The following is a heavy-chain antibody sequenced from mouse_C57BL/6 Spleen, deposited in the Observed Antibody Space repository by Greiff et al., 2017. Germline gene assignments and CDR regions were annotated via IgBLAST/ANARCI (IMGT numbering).Heavy chain of an antibody. CDR3: ARMGERAMDY. CDR2: IYPGSGST. J-gene: IGHJ4*01. Sequence: QVQLQQPGAELVKPGASVKMSCKASGYTFTSYWITWVKQRPGQGLEWIGDIYPGSGSTNYNEKFKSKATLTVATSSSTAYMQLSSLTSEDSAVYYCARMGERAMDYWGQGTSVTVSS. V-gene: IGHV1-55*01. CDR1: GYTFTSYW.